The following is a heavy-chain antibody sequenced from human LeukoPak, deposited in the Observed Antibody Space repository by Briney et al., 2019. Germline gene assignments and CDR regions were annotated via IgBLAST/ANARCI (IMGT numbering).Heavy chain of an antibody. J-gene: IGHJ6*02. Sequence: PGGSLRLSCAASGFTFSSYGMHWVRQAPGKGLEWVAVISYDGSNKYYADSVKGRFTISRDNSKNTLYLQMNSLRAEDTAVYYCAKDLSNGSSWYFYYYYGMDVWGQGTTVTVSS. CDR3: AKDLSNGSSWYFYYYYGMDV. D-gene: IGHD6-13*01. V-gene: IGHV3-30*18. CDR1: GFTFSSYG. CDR2: ISYDGSNK.